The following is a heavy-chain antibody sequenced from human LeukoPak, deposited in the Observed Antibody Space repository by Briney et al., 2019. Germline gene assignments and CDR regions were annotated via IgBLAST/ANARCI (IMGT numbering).Heavy chain of an antibody. CDR2: INPNIGDT. D-gene: IGHD5-24*01. Sequence: ASVKVSCKASGYTFTDYFIHWVRQAPGQGLEWMGWINPNIGDTNYAQKFQGTVTMTRDTSISTAYMELSRLRSDDTAVYYCARDPRDGYNCPFDYWGQGTLVTVSS. CDR3: ARDPRDGYNCPFDY. J-gene: IGHJ4*02. V-gene: IGHV1-2*02. CDR1: GYTFTDYF.